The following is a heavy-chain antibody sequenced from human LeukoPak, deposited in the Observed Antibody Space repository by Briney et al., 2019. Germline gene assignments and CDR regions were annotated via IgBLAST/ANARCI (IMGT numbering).Heavy chain of an antibody. CDR3: ARGVHYYDSSGLNP. CDR1: GGSISSGSYY. V-gene: IGHV4-61*02. D-gene: IGHD3-22*01. J-gene: IGHJ5*02. Sequence: SETLSLTCTVSGGSISSGSYYWSWIRQPAGEGLEWIGRIYTSGSTNYNPSLKSRVTISVDTSKNQFSLKLSSVTAADTAVYYCARGVHYYDSSGLNPWGQGTLVTVSS. CDR2: IYTSGST.